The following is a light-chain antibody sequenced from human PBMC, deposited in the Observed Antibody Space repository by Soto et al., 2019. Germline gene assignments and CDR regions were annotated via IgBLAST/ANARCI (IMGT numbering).Light chain of an antibody. CDR1: SSDVGGYNY. J-gene: IGLJ1*01. V-gene: IGLV2-8*01. CDR2: DVN. CDR3: QSYDSSLSGYV. Sequence: QSALTQPPSASGSPGQSVTISCTGTSSDVGGYNYVSWYQQHPGKAPKVMIYDVNKRPSGVPDRFSGSKSGNTASLTVSGLQAEDEADYYCQSYDSSLSGYVFGTGTKLTVL.